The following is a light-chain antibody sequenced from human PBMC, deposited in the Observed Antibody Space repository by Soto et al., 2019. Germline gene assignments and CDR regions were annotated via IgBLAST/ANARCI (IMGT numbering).Light chain of an antibody. CDR2: ETS. J-gene: IGKJ5*01. V-gene: IGKV3-11*01. Sequence: EIVLTQSPATLSLSPGERATLSCRASQSVSNYLAWYQQKPGQAPRLLIYETSNRATGIPARFSGSGSETDCTLTISSLEPEDSAVYYCQQRSNWPPSTFGRGTRLEIK. CDR3: QQRSNWPPST. CDR1: QSVSNY.